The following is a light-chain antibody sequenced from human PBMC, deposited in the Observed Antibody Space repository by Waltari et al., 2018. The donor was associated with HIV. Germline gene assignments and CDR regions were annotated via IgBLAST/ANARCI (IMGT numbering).Light chain of an antibody. CDR2: DVS. CDR1: SSDVGGNNY. CDR3: SSYTSSSTLV. V-gene: IGLV2-14*03. J-gene: IGLJ3*02. Sequence: QSALTQPASVSGSPGQSITIPCPGTSSDVGGNNYVPWYQQPPGKAPKLMIYDVSNRPSGVSNRFSGSKSGNTASLTISGLQAEDEADYYCSSYTSSSTLVFGGGTKLTVL.